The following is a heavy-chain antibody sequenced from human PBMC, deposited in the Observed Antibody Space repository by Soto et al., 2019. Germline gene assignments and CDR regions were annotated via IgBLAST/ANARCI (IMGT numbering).Heavy chain of an antibody. CDR1: GYTFTSYG. CDR2: ISAYNGNT. CDR3: ARGTAVAGTSIPFFDY. D-gene: IGHD6-19*01. J-gene: IGHJ4*02. Sequence: ASVKVSCKASGYTFTSYGISWVRQAPGQGLEWMGWISAYNGNTNYAQKLQGRVTMTTDTSTSTAYMELRSLRSDDTAVYYCARGTAVAGTSIPFFDYWGQGTLVTVSS. V-gene: IGHV1-18*01.